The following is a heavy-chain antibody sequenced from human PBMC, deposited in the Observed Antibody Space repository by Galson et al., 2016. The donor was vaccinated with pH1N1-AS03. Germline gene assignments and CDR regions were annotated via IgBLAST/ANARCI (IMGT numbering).Heavy chain of an antibody. CDR1: SGSISSSSYY. CDR3: ARHSGVTTTVSNAFDI. Sequence: ETLSLTCTVSSGSISSSSYYWGWIRQPPGKGLEWIASIYYLGYTYDNPSLKSRVTISVDTSKNQFSLRLSSVTAADTAVYYCARHSGVTTTVSNAFDIWGRGTMVTVSS. D-gene: IGHD4-17*01. CDR2: IYYLGYT. V-gene: IGHV4-39*07. J-gene: IGHJ3*02.